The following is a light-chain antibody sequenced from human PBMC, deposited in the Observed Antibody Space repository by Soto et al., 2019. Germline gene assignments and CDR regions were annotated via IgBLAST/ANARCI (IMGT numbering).Light chain of an antibody. CDR3: QTWGTGIQV. J-gene: IGLJ1*01. Sequence: QPVLTQSPSASASLGASVKLTCTLSSGHSSYAIAWHQQQPEKGPRYLMKLTSDGSHSKGGGIPDRFSGSSAGAARYLTISSLQSEDEADYYCQTWGTGIQVFGTGTKVTVL. CDR2: LTSDGSH. V-gene: IGLV4-69*01. CDR1: SGHSSYA.